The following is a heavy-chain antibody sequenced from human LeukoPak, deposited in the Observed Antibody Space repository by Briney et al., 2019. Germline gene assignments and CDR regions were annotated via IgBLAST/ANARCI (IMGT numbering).Heavy chain of an antibody. CDR2: ISIYSGET. D-gene: IGHD3-10*01. CDR3: ARGWFGFYAMDV. Sequence: AASVKVSCKASGYTFDSYGIIWVRQAPGQGLEWMGWISIYSGETKYAQKVQGRVTMTTDTSTNTAYMELRSLRSDDSALYYCARGWFGFYAMDVWGQGTTVIVSS. CDR1: GYTFDSYG. J-gene: IGHJ6*02. V-gene: IGHV1-18*01.